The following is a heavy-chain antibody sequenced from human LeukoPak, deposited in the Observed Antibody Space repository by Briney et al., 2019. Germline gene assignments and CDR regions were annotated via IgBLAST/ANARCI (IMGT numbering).Heavy chain of an antibody. CDR1: GGSISSYY. CDR2: INHSGST. J-gene: IGHJ4*02. V-gene: IGHV4-34*01. Sequence: SETLSLTCTVSGGSISSYYWSWIRQPPGKGLEWIGEINHSGSTNYNPSLKSRVTISVDTSKNQFSLKLSSVTAADTAVYYCASQGGTRFYYGSGSYYSSWGQGTLVTVSS. D-gene: IGHD3-10*01. CDR3: ASQGGTRFYYGSGSYYSS.